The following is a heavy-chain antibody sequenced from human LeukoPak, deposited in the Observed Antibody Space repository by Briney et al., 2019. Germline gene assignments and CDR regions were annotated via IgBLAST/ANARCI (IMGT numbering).Heavy chain of an antibody. CDR2: IWYDGSEK. Sequence: GGSLRLSCAASGFTFSTYGMHWVRQAPGKGLEWVAFIWYDGSEKYYADSAKGRFTISRDNSKNTLYLQMNSLRAEDTAIYYCATEQEGRRAAFDYWGQGTLVTVSS. CDR1: GFTFSTYG. J-gene: IGHJ4*02. V-gene: IGHV3-30*02. D-gene: IGHD1/OR15-1a*01. CDR3: ATEQEGRRAAFDY.